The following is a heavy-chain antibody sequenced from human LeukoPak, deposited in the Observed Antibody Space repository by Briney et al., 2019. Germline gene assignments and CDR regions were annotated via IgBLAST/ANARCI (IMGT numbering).Heavy chain of an antibody. V-gene: IGHV3-23*01. D-gene: IGHD6-13*01. Sequence: GGSLRLSCAASGFTFSSYAMSWVRQAPGKGLEWVSDISGSGGSTYDADSVKGRFTISRDNSKNTLYLQMNNLRAEDTAVYYCAKVGSSWEDYFDYWGQGTLVTVSS. CDR2: ISGSGGST. J-gene: IGHJ4*02. CDR3: AKVGSSWEDYFDY. CDR1: GFTFSSYA.